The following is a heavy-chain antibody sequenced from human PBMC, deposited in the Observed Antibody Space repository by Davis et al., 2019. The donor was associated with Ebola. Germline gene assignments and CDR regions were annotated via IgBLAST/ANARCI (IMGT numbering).Heavy chain of an antibody. J-gene: IGHJ4*02. CDR3: AREAGGYCSGGSCHSFDY. CDR2: IIPVFGPA. CDR1: GDTFSSYS. Sequence: AASVKVSCKASGDTFSSYSMTWVRQAPGQGLEWTGGIIPVFGPAHYAQKFQGRVTITADESTATAYMELSSLRSEDTAVYYCAREAGGYCSGGSCHSFDYWGQGTLVTVSS. V-gene: IGHV1-69*13. D-gene: IGHD2-15*01.